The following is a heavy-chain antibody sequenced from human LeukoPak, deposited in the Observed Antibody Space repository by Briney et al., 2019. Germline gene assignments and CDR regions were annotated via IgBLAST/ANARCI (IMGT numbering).Heavy chain of an antibody. CDR2: ISSSSSTI. J-gene: IGHJ6*02. Sequence: PGGSLRLSCAASGFTFSSYAMHWVRQAPGKGLEWVSYISSSSSTIYYADSVKGRFTISRDNAKNSLYLQMNSLRAEDTAVYYCARPMTTVTTQAEDYYYGMDVWGQGTTVTVSS. V-gene: IGHV3-48*01. CDR1: GFTFSSYA. D-gene: IGHD4-11*01. CDR3: ARPMTTVTTQAEDYYYGMDV.